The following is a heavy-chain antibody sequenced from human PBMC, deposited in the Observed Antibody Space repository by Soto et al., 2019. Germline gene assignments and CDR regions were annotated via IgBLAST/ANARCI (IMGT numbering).Heavy chain of an antibody. D-gene: IGHD5-12*01. J-gene: IGHJ5*02. CDR3: ARDLGNSGYDSGWFDP. Sequence: QVQLVQSGAEVKKPGASVKVSCKASGYTFTSYYMHWVRQAPGQGLEWMGIINPSGGSTSYAQKFQGRVTMTRDTSTSTVYMELSSLRSEDTAVYYCARDLGNSGYDSGWFDPWGQGTLVTVSS. CDR2: INPSGGST. V-gene: IGHV1-46*01. CDR1: GYTFTSYY.